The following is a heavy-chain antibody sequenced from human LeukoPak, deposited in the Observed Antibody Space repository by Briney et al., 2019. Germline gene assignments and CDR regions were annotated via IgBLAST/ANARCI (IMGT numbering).Heavy chain of an antibody. CDR3: VLRDYGDYSY. J-gene: IGHJ4*02. CDR2: IYYSGST. D-gene: IGHD4-17*01. CDR1: GGSISSSSYY. Sequence: SETLSLTCTVSGGSISSSSYYWGWIRQPPGKGLEWIGSIYYSGSTYYNPSLKSRVTISVDTSKNQFSLKLSSVTAADTAVYYCVLRDYGDYSYWGQGTLVTVSS. V-gene: IGHV4-39*01.